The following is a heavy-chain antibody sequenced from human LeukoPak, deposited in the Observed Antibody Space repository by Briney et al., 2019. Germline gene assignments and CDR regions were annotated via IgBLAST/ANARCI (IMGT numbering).Heavy chain of an antibody. J-gene: IGHJ4*02. V-gene: IGHV3-30*18. CDR3: AKGHATEPQYSSGWYDDFDY. CDR2: ISYDGTNN. CDR1: GFTFSTYG. Sequence: GGSLRLSCEASGFTFSTYGMHWVRQAPGKGLVWVSAISYDGTNNYYGDSVKGRFTISRDNSKDTLYLQMNSLRAEDAAIYFCAKGHATEPQYSSGWYDDFDYWGRGTLVTVSS. D-gene: IGHD6-19*01.